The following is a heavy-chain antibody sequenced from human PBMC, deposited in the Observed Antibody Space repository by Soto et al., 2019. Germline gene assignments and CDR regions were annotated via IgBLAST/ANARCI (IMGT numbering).Heavy chain of an antibody. Sequence: QLQLQESGPGLVKPSETLSLTCTVSGDSISSSGYYWGWIRQPPGKGLEWIGGVFYTGSTYYNPSLKSRVTIHVDTSKNQFSLTLNSVTAADTAVYFCARHRSAYNYSRYWGQGTLVTVSS. CDR3: ARHRSAYNYSRY. D-gene: IGHD5-18*01. CDR2: VFYTGST. V-gene: IGHV4-39*01. J-gene: IGHJ4*02. CDR1: GDSISSSGYY.